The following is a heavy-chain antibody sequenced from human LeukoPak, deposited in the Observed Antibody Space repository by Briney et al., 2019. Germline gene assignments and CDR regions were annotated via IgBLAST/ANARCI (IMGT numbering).Heavy chain of an antibody. V-gene: IGHV3-30*02. CDR2: IRYDGSNK. CDR3: AKDYYDSSGRGNWFDP. CDR1: GFTFSGYA. Sequence: GGSLRLSCSASGFTFSGYAMHWVRQAPGKGLEWVTFIRYDGSNKYYADSVKGRFTISRDNSKNTLYLQINSLRAEDTAVYYCAKDYYDSSGRGNWFDPWGQGTLVTVSS. J-gene: IGHJ5*02. D-gene: IGHD3-22*01.